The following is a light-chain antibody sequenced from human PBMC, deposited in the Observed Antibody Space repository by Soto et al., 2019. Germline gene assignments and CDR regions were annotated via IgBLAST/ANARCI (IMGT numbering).Light chain of an antibody. Sequence: EIVLTQSPGTLSLSPGERATLSCRASQSVSSSYLAWYQQKPGQAPRLLIYGASSRATGIPDRFSGSGSGKDFTLTICSLEPEDFAVYYCQQYGSSPGTFGQGTKVDIK. CDR2: GAS. CDR3: QQYGSSPGT. CDR1: QSVSSSY. V-gene: IGKV3-20*01. J-gene: IGKJ1*01.